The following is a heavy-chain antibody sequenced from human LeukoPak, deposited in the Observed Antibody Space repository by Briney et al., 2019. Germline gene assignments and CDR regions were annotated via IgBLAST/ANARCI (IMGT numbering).Heavy chain of an antibody. CDR1: GSSFTSYW. V-gene: IGHV5-51*01. D-gene: IGHD3-10*01. CDR2: IYPGDSHT. J-gene: IGHJ4*02. CDR3: ARAMRWFGEEFDY. Sequence: GASLKISCKGSGSSFTSYWIGWVRQMPGKGLEWMGIIYPGDSHTRYSPSFQGQVTISADKSISTAYLQWSSLKASDTAMYYCARAMRWFGEEFDYWGQGTLVTVSS.